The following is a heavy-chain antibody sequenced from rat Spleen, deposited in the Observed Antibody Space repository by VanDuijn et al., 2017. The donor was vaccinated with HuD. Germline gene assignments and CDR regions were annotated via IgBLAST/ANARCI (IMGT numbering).Heavy chain of an antibody. J-gene: IGHJ2*01. V-gene: IGHV5S13*01. D-gene: IGHD1-9*01. CDR2: ISTGGGNT. Sequence: EVQLVESGGGLVQPGSPLKLSCAASGFSFSSNRLNWIRQAPTKGLEWVASISTGGGNTYYRDSVKGRFTISRDNAKNTQYLQMDSLRSEDTATYYCARRHYGYTDYFDYWGQGVMVTVSS. CDR1: GFSFSSNR. CDR3: ARRHYGYTDYFDY.